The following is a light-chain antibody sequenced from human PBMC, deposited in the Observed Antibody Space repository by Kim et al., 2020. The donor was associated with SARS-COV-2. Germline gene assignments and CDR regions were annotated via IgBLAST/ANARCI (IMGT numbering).Light chain of an antibody. Sequence: DIQMAQSPSSLSASVGDRVTITCRASQSIRNYLNWYQQKPGKAPKLLIYAASSLQGGVPSRFNGSGSGTNFTLTISSLEPEDFAIYYCQQSYSTPRTFGQGTKVEIK. J-gene: IGKJ1*01. V-gene: IGKV1-39*01. CDR1: QSIRNY. CDR3: QQSYSTPRT. CDR2: AAS.